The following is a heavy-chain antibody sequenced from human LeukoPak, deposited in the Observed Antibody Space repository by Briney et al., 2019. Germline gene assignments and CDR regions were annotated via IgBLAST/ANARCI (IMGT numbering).Heavy chain of an antibody. J-gene: IGHJ6*02. CDR1: GFTFSSYS. D-gene: IGHD3-22*01. CDR3: AREVSSGSGYWNYYYYYGMDV. V-gene: IGHV3-21*01. CDR2: ISSSSSYI. Sequence: GGSLRLSCAASGFTFSSYSMNWVRQAPGKGLEWVSSISSSSSYIYYADSVKGRFTISRDNAKNSLCLQMNSLRAEDTAVYYCAREVSSGSGYWNYYYYYGMDVWGQGTTVTVSS.